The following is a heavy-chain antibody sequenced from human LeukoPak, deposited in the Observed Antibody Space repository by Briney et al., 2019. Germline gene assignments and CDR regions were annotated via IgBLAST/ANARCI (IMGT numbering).Heavy chain of an antibody. D-gene: IGHD4-17*01. V-gene: IGHV1-46*01. CDR2: INPSGGST. Sequence: ASVKVSCKASGYTFTSYYMHWVRQAPGQGLEWMGIINPSGGSTSYAQKFQGRVTMTRDTSTSTVYMELSSLRSEDTAVYYCARGPSHYGDYNYFGYWGQGTLVTVSS. CDR3: ARGPSHYGDYNYFGY. CDR1: GYTFTSYY. J-gene: IGHJ4*02.